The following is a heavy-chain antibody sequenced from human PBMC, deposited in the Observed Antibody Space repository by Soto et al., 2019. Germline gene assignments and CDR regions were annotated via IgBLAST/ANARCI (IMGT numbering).Heavy chain of an antibody. Sequence: SETLSLTCAVSGGSISSSNWWSWVRQPPGKGLEWIGEIYHSGSTNYNPSLKSRVTISVDKSKNQFSLKLSSVTAADTAVYYCARIGLDYGIMPVYYSWLDPWGQGTPVTVSS. CDR2: IYHSGST. CDR3: ARIGLDYGIMPVYYSWLDP. D-gene: IGHD3-9*01. CDR1: GGSISSSNW. V-gene: IGHV4-4*02. J-gene: IGHJ5*02.